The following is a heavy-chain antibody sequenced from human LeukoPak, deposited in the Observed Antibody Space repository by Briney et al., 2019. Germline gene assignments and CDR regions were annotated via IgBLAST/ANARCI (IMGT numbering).Heavy chain of an antibody. D-gene: IGHD6-19*01. CDR3: ARGAVAVRNAFDI. CDR1: GDSVSSNSAA. J-gene: IGHJ3*02. V-gene: IGHV6-1*01. Sequence: SQTLSLTCAISGDSVSSNSAAWNWIRQSPSRGLEWLRRTYYSSKWYNDYAVSVKSRITINPDTSKNQFSLQLNSVTPEDTALYYCARGAVAVRNAFDIWGQGTMVTVSS. CDR2: TYYSSKWYN.